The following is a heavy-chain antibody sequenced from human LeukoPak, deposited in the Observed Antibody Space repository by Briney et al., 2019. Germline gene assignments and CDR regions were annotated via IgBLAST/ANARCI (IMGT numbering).Heavy chain of an antibody. CDR2: INHSGGT. Sequence: PGGSLRLSCAASGFAFSDYYMTWIRQPPGKGLEWIGEINHSGGTNYNPSLKSRVTISVDTSKNQFSLKLSSVTAADTAVYYCARGNYHGSPYYYALDYWGQGTLVTVSS. J-gene: IGHJ4*02. CDR3: ARGNYHGSPYYYALDY. D-gene: IGHD3-22*01. CDR1: GFAFSDYY. V-gene: IGHV4-34*01.